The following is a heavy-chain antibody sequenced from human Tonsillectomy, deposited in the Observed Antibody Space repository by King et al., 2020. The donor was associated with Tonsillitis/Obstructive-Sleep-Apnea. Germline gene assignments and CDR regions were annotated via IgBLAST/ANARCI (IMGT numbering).Heavy chain of an antibody. Sequence: VQLQQWGAGLLKPSETLSLTCAVYGVSFSGYYWSWIRQPPGKGLEWIGEINHSGSTNYNPSLKSRVTISVDTSKNQFSLKLSSVTAADTAVYYCARVGYCSSTSCYKYNWFDPWGQGTLVTVSS. CDR2: INHSGST. CDR3: ARVGYCSSTSCYKYNWFDP. J-gene: IGHJ5*02. V-gene: IGHV4-34*01. CDR1: GVSFSGYY. D-gene: IGHD2-2*02.